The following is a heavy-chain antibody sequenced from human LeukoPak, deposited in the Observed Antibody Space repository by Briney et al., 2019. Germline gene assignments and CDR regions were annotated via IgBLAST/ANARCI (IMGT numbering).Heavy chain of an antibody. J-gene: IGHJ6*02. Sequence: GGPLRLSCAASGFTFNNYAMHWVRQAPGKGLEWVAVMSYDGSNKYYADSVKGRITISRDNSKNALYLQMNSLRAEDTALYFCARDQQQMALYYYYGMDVWGQGTTVTVSS. D-gene: IGHD5-24*01. V-gene: IGHV3-30*04. CDR2: MSYDGSNK. CDR3: ARDQQQMALYYYYGMDV. CDR1: GFTFNNYA.